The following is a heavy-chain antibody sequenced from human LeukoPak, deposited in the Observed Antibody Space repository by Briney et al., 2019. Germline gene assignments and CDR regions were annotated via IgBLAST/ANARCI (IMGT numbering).Heavy chain of an antibody. J-gene: IGHJ4*02. CDR1: DGSFTGYF. CDR2: FNHRGST. CDR3: ARDPTTVMTVPWYFDT. D-gene: IGHD4-11*01. Sequence: SETLSLTCAVYDGSFTGYFWNWIRQSPGKGLEWIGEFNHRGSTNYNPSLKSRLTISVDTSKNQFSLRLTSVTAADTGVYFCARDPTTVMTVPWYFDTWGQGTLVTVSS. V-gene: IGHV4-34*01.